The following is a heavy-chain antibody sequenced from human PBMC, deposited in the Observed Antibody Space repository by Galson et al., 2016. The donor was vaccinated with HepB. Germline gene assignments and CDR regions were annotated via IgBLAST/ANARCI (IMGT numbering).Heavy chain of an antibody. Sequence: SLRLSCAASGFTSGFTFSNYDMHWVRQIPGKGLEWVSGIRERSGSTNYADSVKGRFTISRDLSKNSLYLQITSLRAEDTALYYCAKTADHTHAFHIWGQGTMVTVSS. CDR1: GFTFSNYD. CDR3: AKTADHTHAFHI. J-gene: IGHJ3*02. CDR2: IRERSGST. V-gene: IGHV3-23*01.